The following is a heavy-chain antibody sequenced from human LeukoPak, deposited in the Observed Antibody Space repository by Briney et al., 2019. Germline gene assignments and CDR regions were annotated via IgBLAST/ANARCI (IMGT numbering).Heavy chain of an antibody. V-gene: IGHV3-66*04. CDR2: TDSGGGT. J-gene: IGHJ3*02. CDR1: GFTVSNNY. Sequence: GGSLRLSCAASGFTVSNNYMTWVRQAPGKGLEWVSVTDSGGGTYYADSVKGRFTISRDSSKNTLFLQMNSLRAEDTAVYYCARQTLGAFDIWGQGTLVTVSS. CDR3: ARQTLGAFDI.